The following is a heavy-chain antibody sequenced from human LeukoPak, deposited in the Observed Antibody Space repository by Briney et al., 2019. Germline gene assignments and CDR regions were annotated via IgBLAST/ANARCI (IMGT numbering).Heavy chain of an antibody. V-gene: IGHV3-23*01. CDR1: GFTFSSYA. Sequence: GGSLRLSCAASGFTFSSYAMSWVRQAPGKGLEWVSAISGSGGSTYYADSVKGRFTISRDNSKNTLYLQMNSLRAEDTAVYYCARVSSSGWYQYNWFDPWGQGTLVTVSS. J-gene: IGHJ5*02. CDR3: ARVSSSGWYQYNWFDP. CDR2: ISGSGGST. D-gene: IGHD6-19*01.